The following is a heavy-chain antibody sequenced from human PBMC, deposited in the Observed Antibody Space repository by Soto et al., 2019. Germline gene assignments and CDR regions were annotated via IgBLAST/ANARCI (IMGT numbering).Heavy chain of an antibody. J-gene: IGHJ5*02. CDR2: ISGSGGST. D-gene: IGHD1-7*01. Sequence: GGSLRLSCAASGFPFSSYAMSWVRHASGPGLEWVSAISGSGGSTYYADSVKGRFTISRDNSKNTLYLQMNSLRAEDTAVYYCAKDREYGITGTSDWFDPWGQGTLVTVSS. V-gene: IGHV3-23*01. CDR1: GFPFSSYA. CDR3: AKDREYGITGTSDWFDP.